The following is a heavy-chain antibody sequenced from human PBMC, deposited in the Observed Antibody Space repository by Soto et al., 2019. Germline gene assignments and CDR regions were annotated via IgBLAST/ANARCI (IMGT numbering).Heavy chain of an antibody. CDR2: IYYSGST. D-gene: IGHD4-4*01. V-gene: IGHV4-59*01. J-gene: IGHJ6*02. Sequence: PSETLSLTCTVSGGSISSYYWSWIRQPPGKGLEWIGYIYYSGSTNYNPSLKSRVTISVDTSKNQFSLKLSSVTAADTAVYYCARGYSNYVYYYYGMDVWGQGTTVTVSS. CDR1: GGSISSYY. CDR3: ARGYSNYVYYYYGMDV.